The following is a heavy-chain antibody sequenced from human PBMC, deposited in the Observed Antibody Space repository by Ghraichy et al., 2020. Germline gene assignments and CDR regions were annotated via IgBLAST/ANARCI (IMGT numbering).Heavy chain of an antibody. V-gene: IGHV3-23*01. J-gene: IGHJ4*02. D-gene: IGHD1-26*01. CDR3: AKFSGSYSGVYFDY. CDR2: ISGSGGST. Sequence: LSLTCAASGFTFSSYAMSWVRQAPGKGLEWVSAISGSGGSTYYADSVKGRFTISRDNSKNTLYLQMNSLRAEDTAVYYCAKFSGSYSGVYFDYWGQGTLVTVSS. CDR1: GFTFSSYA.